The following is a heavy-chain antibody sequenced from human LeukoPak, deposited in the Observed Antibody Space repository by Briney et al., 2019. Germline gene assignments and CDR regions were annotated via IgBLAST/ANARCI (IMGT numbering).Heavy chain of an antibody. D-gene: IGHD6-6*01. J-gene: IGHJ6*04. CDR3: ARGSWGKALYYYGMDV. CDR1: GFTFSSYA. CDR2: ISSNGGST. V-gene: IGHV3-64*01. Sequence: GGSLTLTCAVSGFTFSSYAMHWVRQAPGKGLEYVSAISSNGGSTYYANSVKGRFTISRDNSKNTLYLQMGSLRAEDMAVYYCARGSWGKALYYYGMDVWGEETTVTVSS.